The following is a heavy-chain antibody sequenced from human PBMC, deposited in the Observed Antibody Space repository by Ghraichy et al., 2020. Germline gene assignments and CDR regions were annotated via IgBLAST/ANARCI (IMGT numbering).Heavy chain of an antibody. CDR2: INHSGST. D-gene: IGHD1-26*01. Sequence: SETLSLTCAVYGGSFSGYYWSWIRQPPGKGLEWIGEINHSGSTNYNPSLKSRVTISVDTSKNQFSLKLSSVTAADTAVYYCARGVRELLRVRYFQHWGQGTLVTVSS. CDR3: ARGVRELLRVRYFQH. V-gene: IGHV4-34*01. CDR1: GGSFSGYY. J-gene: IGHJ1*01.